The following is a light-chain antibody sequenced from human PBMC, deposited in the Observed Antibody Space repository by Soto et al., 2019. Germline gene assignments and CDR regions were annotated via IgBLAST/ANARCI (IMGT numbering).Light chain of an antibody. CDR2: GIS. CDR3: QQYYGTPLT. Sequence: DIQMTQTPSSVSASVGDRVIITCRASQAFGNLLAWYQQKRGKAPKLLIYGISTLQGGVPSRFSGSESGADFTVTIISLEAVDVAVYYWQQYYGTPLTFGGGTRVQIK. V-gene: IGKV1-12*01. J-gene: IGKJ4*01. CDR1: QAFGNL.